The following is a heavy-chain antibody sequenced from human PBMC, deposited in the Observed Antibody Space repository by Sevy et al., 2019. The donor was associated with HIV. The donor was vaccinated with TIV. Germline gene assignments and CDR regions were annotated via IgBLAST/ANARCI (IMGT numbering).Heavy chain of an antibody. CDR3: ARDPDYDFLSGYYTGPPL. Sequence: SETLSLTCTVSGGSISSGSYYWSWIRPPAGKGLEWIGRIYTSGSTNYNPSLKSRVTISVDTSKNQFSLKLRSVTAADTDVYDCARDPDYDFLSGYYTGPPLWGQGTLVTVSS. CDR2: IYTSGST. J-gene: IGHJ4*02. CDR1: GGSISSGSYY. D-gene: IGHD3-3*01. V-gene: IGHV4-61*02.